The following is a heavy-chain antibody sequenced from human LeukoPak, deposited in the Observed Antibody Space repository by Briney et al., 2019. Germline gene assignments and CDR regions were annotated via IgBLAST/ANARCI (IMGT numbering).Heavy chain of an antibody. CDR2: IYYSGST. J-gene: IGHJ6*02. CDR3: ARDGDYTGMDV. D-gene: IGHD3-16*01. Sequence: PSETLSLTCSVSGGSISSYYWSWIRQPPGKGLEWIGYIYYSGSTNYNPSLMSRVTISVDTSKNQFSLKLSSVTAADTAVYYCARDGDYTGMDVWGQGTTVTVSS. CDR1: GGSISSYY. V-gene: IGHV4-59*01.